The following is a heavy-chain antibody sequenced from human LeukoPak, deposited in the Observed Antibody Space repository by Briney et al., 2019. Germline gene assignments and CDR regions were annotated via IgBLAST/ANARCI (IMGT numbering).Heavy chain of an antibody. V-gene: IGHV4-34*01. CDR1: GGSFSGYY. CDR2: INHSGST. J-gene: IGHJ5*02. CDR3: ARGITLVIRNWFDP. Sequence: SETLSLTCAVYGGSFSGYYWSWIRQPPGKGLEWIGEINHSGSTNYNPSLKSRATISVDTSKNQFSLKLSSVTAADTAVYYCARGITLVIRNWFDPWGQGTLVTVSS. D-gene: IGHD3-22*01.